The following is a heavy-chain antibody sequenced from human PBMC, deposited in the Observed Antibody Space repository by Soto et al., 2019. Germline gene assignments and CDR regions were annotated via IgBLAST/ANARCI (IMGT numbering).Heavy chain of an antibody. CDR1: GFTFSSYG. J-gene: IGHJ4*02. Sequence: GGSLRLSCAASGFTFSSYGMHWVRQAPGKGLEWVAVIWYDGSNKYYADSVKGRFTISRDNSKNTLYLQMNSLRAEDTAVYYCARVSYYYDSSGSQYYFDYWGQGTLVTVSS. CDR2: IWYDGSNK. CDR3: ARVSYYYDSSGSQYYFDY. D-gene: IGHD3-22*01. V-gene: IGHV3-33*01.